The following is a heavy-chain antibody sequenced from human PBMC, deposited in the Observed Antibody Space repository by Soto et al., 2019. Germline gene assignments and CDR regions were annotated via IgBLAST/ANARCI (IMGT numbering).Heavy chain of an antibody. CDR2: IYYSGST. D-gene: IGHD3-3*01. J-gene: IGHJ3*02. V-gene: IGHV4-59*01. Sequence: QVQLQESGPGLVKPSETLSLTCTVSGGSISSYYWSWIRQPPGKGLEWIGYIYYSGSTNYNPSLKSRVTISVDTSKNQFSLKLSSVTAADTAVYYCARDQYYDFWSGSPGAFDIWGQGTMVTVSS. CDR3: ARDQYYDFWSGSPGAFDI. CDR1: GGSISSYY.